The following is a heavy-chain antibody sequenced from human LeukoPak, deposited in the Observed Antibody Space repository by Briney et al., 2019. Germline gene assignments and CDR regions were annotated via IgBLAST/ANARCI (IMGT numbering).Heavy chain of an antibody. CDR3: ARELDDSSGSDAFDI. Sequence: PSETLSLTCTVSGGSISSYYWSWIRQPPGKGLEWIGYIYYSGSTNYNPSLKCRVTISVDTSKNQFSLKLSFVTAADTAVYYCARELDDSSGSDAFDIWGQGTMVTVSS. V-gene: IGHV4-59*01. CDR1: GGSISSYY. J-gene: IGHJ3*02. CDR2: IYYSGST. D-gene: IGHD3-22*01.